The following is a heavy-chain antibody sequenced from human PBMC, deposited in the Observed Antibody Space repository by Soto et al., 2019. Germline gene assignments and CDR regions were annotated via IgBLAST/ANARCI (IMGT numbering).Heavy chain of an antibody. CDR1: GFTFSSYA. D-gene: IGHD6-13*01. Sequence: PGGSLRLSCAASGFTFSSYAMHWVRQAPCKGLAWVAVISYDGSNKYYADSVKGRFTISRDNSKNTLYLQMNSLRAEDTAVYYCARALIAAAGNGAFDIWGQGTMVTVSS. CDR3: ARALIAAAGNGAFDI. V-gene: IGHV3-30-3*01. CDR2: ISYDGSNK. J-gene: IGHJ3*02.